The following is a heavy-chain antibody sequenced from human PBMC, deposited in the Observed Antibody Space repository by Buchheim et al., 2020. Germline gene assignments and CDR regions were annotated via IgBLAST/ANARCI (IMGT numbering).Heavy chain of an antibody. CDR1: GFSFSSYS. CDR3: AKDMGSSFAFYDY. V-gene: IGHV3-23*04. J-gene: IGHJ4*02. CDR2: ISGSADGT. D-gene: IGHD6-6*01. Sequence: VQLVESGGGLVQPGGCLRLSCAASGFSFSSYSMSWVRQAPGKGLEWVSAISGSADGTYYADSVGGRFTISRDNAKNTLYLQMNSLRAEDTALYYCAKDMGSSFAFYDYWGQGTL.